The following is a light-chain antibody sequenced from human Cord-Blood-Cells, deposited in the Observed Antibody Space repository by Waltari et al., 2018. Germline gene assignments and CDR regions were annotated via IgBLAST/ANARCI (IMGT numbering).Light chain of an antibody. CDR3: QQSYSTPLT. Sequence: DIQMTQSPSSLSASVGDRVTITCRASQSISSYLNWYQQKPGKAPKLLIYAASSLQSGVPSRFSGSGSGRDFTLTISRLQPEDFATYDCQQSYSTPLTCGGGTKVEIK. CDR2: AAS. CDR1: QSISSY. V-gene: IGKV1-39*01. J-gene: IGKJ4*01.